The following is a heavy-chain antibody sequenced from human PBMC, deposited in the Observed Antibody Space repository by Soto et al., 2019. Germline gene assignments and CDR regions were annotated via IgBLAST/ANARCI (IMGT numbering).Heavy chain of an antibody. V-gene: IGHV1-69*13. D-gene: IGHD2-21*02. CDR3: ARGREHTAMVPLAYCGGDCYPNNYYYYGMDV. CDR2: IIPIFGTA. J-gene: IGHJ6*02. Sequence: ASVKVSCKASGGTFSSYAISWVRQAPGQGLEWMGGIIPIFGTANYAQKFQGRVTITADESTSTAYMELSSLRSEDTAVYYCARGREHTAMVPLAYCGGDCYPNNYYYYGMDVWGQGTTVTVSS. CDR1: GGTFSSYA.